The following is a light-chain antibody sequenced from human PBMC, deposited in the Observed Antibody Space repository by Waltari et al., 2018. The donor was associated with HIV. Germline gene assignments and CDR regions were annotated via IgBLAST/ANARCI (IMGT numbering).Light chain of an antibody. CDR1: SSDIGGYNY. CDR2: DVT. J-gene: IGLJ2*01. Sequence: QSALTQPPSASGSPGQSVTISCTGTSSDIGGYNYVSWYQQHPVKAPKLIMTDVTTRPSGFRDRFSGSKSGNTASLTLSGLQAEDEAHYYCSSNAPTNNYYVLFGGGTALTVL. CDR3: SSNAPTNNYYVL. V-gene: IGLV2-8*01.